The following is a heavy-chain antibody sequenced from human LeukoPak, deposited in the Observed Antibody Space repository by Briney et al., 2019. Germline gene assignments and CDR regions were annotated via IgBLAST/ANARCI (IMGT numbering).Heavy chain of an antibody. V-gene: IGHV3-30*02. Sequence: TGGSLRLSCAASGFTFSSYGLHWVRQAPGKGLEWVAFIRYDGSNKYYADSVKGRFTISSDNSKNTLYLQMNSLRAGDTALYYCAKDIKWFGEGLFDYWGQGTLVTVSS. J-gene: IGHJ4*02. CDR3: AKDIKWFGEGLFDY. CDR1: GFTFSSYG. CDR2: IRYDGSNK. D-gene: IGHD3-10*01.